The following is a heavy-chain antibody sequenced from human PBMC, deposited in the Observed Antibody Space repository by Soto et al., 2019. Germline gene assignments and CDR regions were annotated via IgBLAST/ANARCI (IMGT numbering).Heavy chain of an antibody. CDR2: ISYDGSNK. Sequence: QVQLVESGGGVVQPGRSLRLSCEAAGFTFSSHAMHWVRQAPGKGLEWVAVISYDGSNKYYADSVKGRFIISRDNSKNTLYLQMDSLRVDDPAVYYCARAEFLFDYWGQGTLVTVSS. D-gene: IGHD2-21*01. CDR1: GFTFSSHA. J-gene: IGHJ4*02. V-gene: IGHV3-30-3*01. CDR3: ARAEFLFDY.